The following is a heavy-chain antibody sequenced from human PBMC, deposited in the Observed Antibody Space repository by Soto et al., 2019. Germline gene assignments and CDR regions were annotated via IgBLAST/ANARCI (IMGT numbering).Heavy chain of an antibody. J-gene: IGHJ5*02. D-gene: IGHD6-25*01. V-gene: IGHV5-10-1*01. CDR1: GYSFTSYW. CDR2: IDPSDSYT. CDR3: ARRLRGSSGCQWFEP. Sequence: GESLKISCKGSGYSFTSYWISWVRQMPGKGLEWMGRIDPSDSYTNYSPSFQGHVTISADKSISTAYLQWSSLKASDTAMYYCARRLRGSSGCQWFEPWGQGTLVTVSS.